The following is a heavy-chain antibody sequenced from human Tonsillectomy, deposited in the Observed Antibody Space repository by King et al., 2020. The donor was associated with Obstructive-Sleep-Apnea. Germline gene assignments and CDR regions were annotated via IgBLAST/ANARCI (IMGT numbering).Heavy chain of an antibody. J-gene: IGHJ4*02. CDR1: GFTFSSYA. D-gene: IGHD3-22*01. V-gene: IGHV3-23*04. CDR2: ISGSGGST. Sequence: VQLVESGGGLVQPGGSLRLSCAASGFTFSSYAMSLVRQGPGKGLEWGSAISGSGGSTYYADSVKGRFTISRDNSKNTLYLQMNSLRAEDTAVYYCAKHDKMRKEGFDYWGQGTLVTVSS. CDR3: AKHDKMRKEGFDY.